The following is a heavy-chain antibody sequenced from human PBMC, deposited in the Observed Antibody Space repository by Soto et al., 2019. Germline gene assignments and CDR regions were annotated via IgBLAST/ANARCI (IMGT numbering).Heavy chain of an antibody. Sequence: GESLKISCKGSGYSFTSYAMHWVRQAPGKGLEWVAVISYDGSNKYYADSVKGRFTISRDNSKNTLYLQMNSLRAEDTAVYYCARDMVTSRYYYYGMDVWGQGTTVTVSS. CDR1: GYSFTSYA. J-gene: IGHJ6*02. CDR3: ARDMVTSRYYYYGMDV. CDR2: ISYDGSNK. V-gene: IGHV3-30-3*01. D-gene: IGHD2-21*02.